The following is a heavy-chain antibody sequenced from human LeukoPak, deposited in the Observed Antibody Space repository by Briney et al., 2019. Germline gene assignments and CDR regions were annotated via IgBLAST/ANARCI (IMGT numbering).Heavy chain of an antibody. D-gene: IGHD3-22*01. Sequence: GGSPRLSCAASGFTVSTNYMSWVRQAPGKGLEWVSVIYSSGRTYYADSVKGRFTISRDNSKNTLYLQMNSLRAEDTALYYCARESNSGYYLSYWGQGTLVAVSS. CDR3: ARESNSGYYLSY. J-gene: IGHJ4*02. CDR2: IYSSGRT. CDR1: GFTVSTNY. V-gene: IGHV3-66*01.